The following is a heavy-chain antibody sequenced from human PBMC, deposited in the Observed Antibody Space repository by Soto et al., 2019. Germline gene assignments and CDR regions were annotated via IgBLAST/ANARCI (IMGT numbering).Heavy chain of an antibody. D-gene: IGHD3-22*01. CDR2: ISSDGGTT. J-gene: IGHJ4*02. CDR1: GFTFSTYW. CDR3: AKNPGYYYDSTGYHFDY. Sequence: GGSLRLSCAASGFTFSTYWMHWVRQAPGKGLEWVSLISSDGGTTYYADSVKGRFTISRDNSKNTLYLQMNSLRAEDTAVYYCAKNPGYYYDSTGYHFDYWGQGTLVTVSS. V-gene: IGHV3-23*01.